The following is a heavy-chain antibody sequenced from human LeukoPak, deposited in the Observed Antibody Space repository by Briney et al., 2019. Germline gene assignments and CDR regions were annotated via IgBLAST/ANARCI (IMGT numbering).Heavy chain of an antibody. J-gene: IGHJ5*02. CDR2: ISGSGGST. D-gene: IGHD2-2*01. V-gene: IGHV3-23*01. CDR1: GFTFSSYA. Sequence: PGGSLRLSCAASGFTFSSYAMSWVRQAPGKGLEWVSAISGSGGSTYYADSVKGRFTISRDNSKNTLYLQMNSLRAEDTAVYYCAKDKTPNCSSTSCYWSDWFDPWGQGTLVTVSS. CDR3: AKDKTPNCSSTSCYWSDWFDP.